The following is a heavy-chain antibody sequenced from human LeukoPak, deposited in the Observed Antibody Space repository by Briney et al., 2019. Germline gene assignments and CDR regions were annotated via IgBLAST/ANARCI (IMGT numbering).Heavy chain of an antibody. CDR1: GYTFTVYY. J-gene: IGHJ5*02. D-gene: IGHD5-24*01. CDR3: AREPIGGDGYMLGWFDP. Sequence: ASVKVSFKASGYTFTVYYMHWVRHAPGQGLEWMGWINPNSGGTNYAQKFQGRVTMTRDTSISTAYMELSRLTSDDTAVYYCAREPIGGDGYMLGWFDPCGQATLVTVSS. V-gene: IGHV1-2*02. CDR2: INPNSGGT.